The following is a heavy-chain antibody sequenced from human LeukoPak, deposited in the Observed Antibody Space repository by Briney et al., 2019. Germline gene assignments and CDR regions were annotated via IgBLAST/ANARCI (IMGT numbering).Heavy chain of an antibody. CDR2: INHSGST. CDR3: ARGWLNYDSSGYFGYYYYYMDV. J-gene: IGHJ6*03. V-gene: IGHV4-34*01. Sequence: SETLSLTCAVYGGSFSGYYWSWIRQPPGKGLEWIGEINHSGSTNNNPSLKSRVTISVDTSKNQFSLKLSSVTAADTAVYYCARGWLNYDSSGYFGYYYYYMDVWGKGTTVTVSS. CDR1: GGSFSGYY. D-gene: IGHD3-22*01.